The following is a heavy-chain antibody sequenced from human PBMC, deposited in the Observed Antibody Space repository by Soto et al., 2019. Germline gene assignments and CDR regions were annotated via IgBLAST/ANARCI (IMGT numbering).Heavy chain of an antibody. CDR3: AKSQSPMVRGVVEALDF. CDR2: ISWNGGTT. Sequence: GGSLRLSCVASGFTFDDYGMTWVRQVPGKGLEWVSGISWNGGTTHYADSLKGRFTISRDNAWNSLYLEMNSLRAEDTALYYCAKSQSPMVRGVVEALDFWGQGTLVTVSS. CDR1: GFTFDDYG. V-gene: IGHV3-20*04. J-gene: IGHJ4*02. D-gene: IGHD3-10*01.